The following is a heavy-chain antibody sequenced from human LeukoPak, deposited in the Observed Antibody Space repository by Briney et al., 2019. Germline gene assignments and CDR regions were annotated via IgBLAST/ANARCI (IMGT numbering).Heavy chain of an antibody. V-gene: IGHV1-46*01. Sequence: ASVKVSCKASGYTFTSYYMHWVRQAPGQGLEWMGISNPSGGSTNYAQKFQGRVTMTRAMSTSTVYMELSSLRSEDTAVYYCARDSASLCHDYFDYWGEGTLVTVSS. J-gene: IGHJ4*02. D-gene: IGHD2/OR15-2a*01. CDR3: ARDSASLCHDYFDY. CDR1: GYTFTSYY. CDR2: SNPSGGST.